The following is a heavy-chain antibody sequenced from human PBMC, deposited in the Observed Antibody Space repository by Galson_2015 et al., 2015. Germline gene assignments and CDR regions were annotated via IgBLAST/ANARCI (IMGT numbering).Heavy chain of an antibody. V-gene: IGHV4-30-2*01. CDR2: IYHSGST. CDR1: GGSINNAAYS. J-gene: IGHJ4*02. D-gene: IGHD5-18*01. Sequence: LSLTCAVSGGSINNAAYSWSWIRQPPGKGLEWIGYIYHSGSTYNNPSLKSRVTISVDRSKNQFSLKVSSVTAADTAVYYCARGGNSYGRAFDYWGQGTLVTVSS. CDR3: ARGGNSYGRAFDY.